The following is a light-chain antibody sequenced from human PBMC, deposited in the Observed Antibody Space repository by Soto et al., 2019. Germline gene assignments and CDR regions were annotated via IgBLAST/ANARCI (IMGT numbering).Light chain of an antibody. CDR1: QSVSSN. Sequence: EIVMTQSPATLSVSPGERATLSCRASQSVSSNLAWYQQKPGQAPRLLIYGASTRATGIPARLSGSGSGTEFTLTISSLQSEDFAVYYCQQYNNWPVTFGPGTKVDIK. J-gene: IGKJ3*01. CDR2: GAS. V-gene: IGKV3-15*01. CDR3: QQYNNWPVT.